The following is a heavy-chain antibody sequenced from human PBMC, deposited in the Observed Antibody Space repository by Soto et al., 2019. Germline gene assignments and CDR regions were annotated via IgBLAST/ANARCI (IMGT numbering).Heavy chain of an antibody. CDR3: ARARRDGYKSRPYYFDY. J-gene: IGHJ4*02. CDR2: IYSGGST. V-gene: IGHV3-53*01. Sequence: PGGSLRLSCAASGFTVSSNYMSWVRQAPGKGLEWVSVIYSGGSTYYADSVKGRFTISRDNSKNTLYLQMNSLRAEDTAVYYCARARRDGYKSRPYYFDYWGQGTLVTVSS. D-gene: IGHD5-12*01. CDR1: GFTVSSNY.